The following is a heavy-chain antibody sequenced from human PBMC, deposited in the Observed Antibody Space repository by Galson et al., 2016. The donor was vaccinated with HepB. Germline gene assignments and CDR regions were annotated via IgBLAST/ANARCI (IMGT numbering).Heavy chain of an antibody. V-gene: IGHV3-30-3*01. CDR3: ARVTPVAGKNA. CDR1: GFPFNSYA. J-gene: IGHJ5*02. Sequence: SLRLSCAASGFPFNSYAMHWVRQAPGKGLEFVAVITYDGSIELYAESVKGRVTVSRDNSKNTLYLQMSNLRPEDTAVYYCARVTPVAGKNAWGQGTLVTVSS. D-gene: IGHD6-19*01. CDR2: ITYDGSIE.